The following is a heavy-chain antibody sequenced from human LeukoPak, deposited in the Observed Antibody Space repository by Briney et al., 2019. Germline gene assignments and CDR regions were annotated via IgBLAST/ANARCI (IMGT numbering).Heavy chain of an antibody. Sequence: ASVTVSCKASGYTFTVYYMHWVRQAPGQGREWVGWINPNSGGTNYAQKFQGRVTMTRDTSISTTYMELSRLRSDDTALYYCARGDVYFDYWGQGTLVTVSS. CDR1: GYTFTVYY. V-gene: IGHV1-2*02. CDR3: ARGDVYFDY. CDR2: INPNSGGT. J-gene: IGHJ4*02. D-gene: IGHD2-8*01.